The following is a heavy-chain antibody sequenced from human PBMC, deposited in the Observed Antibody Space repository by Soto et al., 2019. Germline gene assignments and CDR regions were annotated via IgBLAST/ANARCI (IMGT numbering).Heavy chain of an antibody. V-gene: IGHV1-18*04. CDR1: GYTFTSYG. J-gene: IGHJ4*02. CDR3: ARDHYYDSSGDIDY. Sequence: ASVKVSCKASGYTFTSYGISWARQAPGQGLEWMGWISAYNGNTNYAQKLQGRVTMTTDTSTSTAYMELRSLRSDDTAVYYCARDHYYDSSGDIDYWGQGTLVTVSS. CDR2: ISAYNGNT. D-gene: IGHD3-22*01.